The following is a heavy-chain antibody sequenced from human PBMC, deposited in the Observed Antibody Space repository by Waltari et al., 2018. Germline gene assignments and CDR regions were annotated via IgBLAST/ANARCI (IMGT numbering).Heavy chain of an antibody. D-gene: IGHD6-13*01. CDR1: GYSFTRYW. V-gene: IGHV5-51*01. Sequence: EVQLVQSGAEVKKPGASLKLSCKGSGYSFTRYWLAWVRQMPGKGLEWMGFIYPGDSDTRYSPSFQGQVTISADKSISTAYLQWSSLKASDTAMYYCATLFGSSGTTHYWGQGTLVTVSS. CDR3: ATLFGSSGTTHY. CDR2: IYPGDSDT. J-gene: IGHJ4*02.